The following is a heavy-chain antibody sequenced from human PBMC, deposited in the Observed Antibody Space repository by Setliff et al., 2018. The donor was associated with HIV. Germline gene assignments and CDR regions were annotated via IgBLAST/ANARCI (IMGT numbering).Heavy chain of an antibody. CDR3: ARGDGSDSGIYFDS. CDR1: GFMFGVDW. CDR2: VTPDGGDK. Sequence: SLRLSCAASGFMFGVDWMSWVRQTPGKGLEWVASVTPDGGDKYYANSMRGRFTISRDNGKNSLYLQMNSLRAEDTAVYYCARGDGSDSGIYFDSWGQGTLVTVSS. V-gene: IGHV3-7*01. J-gene: IGHJ4*02. D-gene: IGHD4-17*01.